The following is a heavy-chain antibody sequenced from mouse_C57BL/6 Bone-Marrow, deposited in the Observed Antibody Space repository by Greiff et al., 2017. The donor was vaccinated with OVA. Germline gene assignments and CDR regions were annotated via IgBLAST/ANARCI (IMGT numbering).Heavy chain of an antibody. Sequence: QVQLQQSGAELARPGASFPLSFPSSFSPFTLSVIRWVHPSPVPFLALIGEINTRSGNTYYNEKFKGKATLTADKSSSTAYMELRSLTSEDSAVYFCAHYDYDVGFAYWGQGTLVTVSA. CDR3: AHYDYDVGFAY. CDR1: FSPFTLSV. CDR2: INTRSGNT. V-gene: IGHV1-81*01. J-gene: IGHJ3*01. D-gene: IGHD2-4*01.